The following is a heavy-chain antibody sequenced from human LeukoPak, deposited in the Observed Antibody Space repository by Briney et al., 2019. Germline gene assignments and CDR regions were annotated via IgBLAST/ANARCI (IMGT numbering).Heavy chain of an antibody. D-gene: IGHD2-2*01. Sequence: NPSETLSLTCTVSGGSISSSSYYWGWIRQPPGKGLEWIGSIYYSGSTYYNPSLKSRVTISVDTSKNQFSLKLSSVTAADTAVYYCARESSASGYWGQGTLVTVSS. CDR3: ARESSASGY. CDR2: IYYSGST. CDR1: GGSISSSSYY. J-gene: IGHJ4*02. V-gene: IGHV4-39*07.